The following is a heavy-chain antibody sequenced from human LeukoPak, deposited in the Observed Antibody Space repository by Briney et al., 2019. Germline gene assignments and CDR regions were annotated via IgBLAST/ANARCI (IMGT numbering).Heavy chain of an antibody. J-gene: IGHJ4*02. CDR2: IYYSGST. Sequence: PSQTLSLTCTVSGGPISSGDYYWSWIRQPPGKGLEWIGYIYYSGSTYYNPSLKSRVTISVDTSKNQFSLKLSSVTAADTAVYYCARGDDSSGYSLGALLGWGQGTLVTVSS. CDR3: ARGDDSSGYSLGALLG. V-gene: IGHV4-30-4*01. D-gene: IGHD3-22*01. CDR1: GGPISSGDYY.